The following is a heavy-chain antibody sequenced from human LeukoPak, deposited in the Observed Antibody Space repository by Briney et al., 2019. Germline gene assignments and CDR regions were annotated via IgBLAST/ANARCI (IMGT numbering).Heavy chain of an antibody. V-gene: IGHV3-53*01. D-gene: IGHD6-13*01. Sequence: GGSLRLSCAASGFTVSSNYMSWVRQAPGEGLEWVSVIYSGGSTYYAGSVKGRFTISRDNSKNTLYLQMNSLRAEDTAVYYCANGYSSSWSFDYWGQGTLVTVSS. J-gene: IGHJ4*02. CDR2: IYSGGST. CDR1: GFTVSSNY. CDR3: ANGYSSSWSFDY.